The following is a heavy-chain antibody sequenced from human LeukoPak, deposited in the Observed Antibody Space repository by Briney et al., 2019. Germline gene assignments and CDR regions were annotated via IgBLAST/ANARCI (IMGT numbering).Heavy chain of an antibody. CDR2: IYYSGST. V-gene: IGHV4-39*01. D-gene: IGHD5-18*01. Sequence: SETLSLTCTVSGGSISSGSYYSGWIRQPPGKGLEWIGSIYYSGSTYYNPSLKSRVTISVDTSKNQFSLKLSSVTAADTAVYYCARPAIGYRSYDYWGQGTLVTVSS. J-gene: IGHJ4*02. CDR1: GGSISSGSYY. CDR3: ARPAIGYRSYDY.